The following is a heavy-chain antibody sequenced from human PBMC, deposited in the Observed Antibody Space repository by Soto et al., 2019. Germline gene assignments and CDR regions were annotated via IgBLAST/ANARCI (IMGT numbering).Heavy chain of an antibody. V-gene: IGHV4-39*01. D-gene: IGHD3-10*01. CDR3: ARQTGAYYYYYYYMDV. CDR1: GGSISSSSYY. J-gene: IGHJ6*03. Sequence: QLQLQESGPGLVKPSETLSLTCTVSGGSISSSSYYWGWIRQPPGKGLEWIGSIYYSGSTYYNPSLKSRVTISVDTSKNQFSLKLSSVTAADTAVYYCARQTGAYYYYYYYMDVWGKGTTVTVSS. CDR2: IYYSGST.